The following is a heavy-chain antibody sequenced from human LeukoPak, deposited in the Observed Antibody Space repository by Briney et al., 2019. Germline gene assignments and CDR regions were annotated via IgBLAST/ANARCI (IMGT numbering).Heavy chain of an antibody. V-gene: IGHV4-39*01. CDR3: ARQEGYCRGGRCYSFYLDH. J-gene: IGHJ4*02. CDR1: GGSVGSSSYY. D-gene: IGHD2-15*01. Sequence: SETLSLTCTVSGGSVGSSSYYWAWIRQPPEKGLEWIGSVNYSGTTYYTPSLKSRVTISLDTSSNQLSLELNSVTTTDTAVYYCARQEGYCRGGRCYSFYLDHWGQGTLVTVSS. CDR2: VNYSGTT.